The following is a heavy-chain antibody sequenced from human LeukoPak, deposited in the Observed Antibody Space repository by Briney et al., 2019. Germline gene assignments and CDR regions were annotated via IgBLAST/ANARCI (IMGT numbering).Heavy chain of an antibody. CDR2: ITSGSSHI. CDR1: GFTFSSYN. V-gene: IGHV3-21*01. J-gene: IGHJ4*02. Sequence: PGGSLRLSCAASGFTFSSYNMNWVRQTPGQGLEWVSSITSGSSHIYYADSVKGRFTISRDNAKNSLYLQMNSLRVEDTAVYYCARDRWGYSYGGDWGEGTLVTVSS. D-gene: IGHD5-18*01. CDR3: ARDRWGYSYGGD.